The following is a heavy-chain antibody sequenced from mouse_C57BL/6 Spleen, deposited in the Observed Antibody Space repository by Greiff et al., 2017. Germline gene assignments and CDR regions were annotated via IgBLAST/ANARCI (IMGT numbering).Heavy chain of an antibody. Sequence: EVKLVESGGGLVQPGGSLSLSCAASGFTFTDYYMSWVRQPPGKALEWVGFIRNKANGYTTEYSASVKGRFTISRDNSQSLLYLQMNALGAEDSATYYRARYLDSNFAWFAYWGQGTLVTVSA. D-gene: IGHD2-5*01. J-gene: IGHJ3*01. V-gene: IGHV7-3*01. CDR2: IRNKANGYTT. CDR3: ARYLDSNFAWFAY. CDR1: GFTFTDYY.